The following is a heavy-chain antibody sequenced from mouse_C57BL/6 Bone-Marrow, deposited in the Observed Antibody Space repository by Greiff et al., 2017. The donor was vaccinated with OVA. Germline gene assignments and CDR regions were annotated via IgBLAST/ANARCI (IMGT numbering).Heavy chain of an antibody. CDR1: GYTFTSYW. CDR3: SRRYYGSSWYFDV. J-gene: IGHJ1*03. CDR2: IYPGSGST. V-gene: IGHV1-55*01. Sequence: QVQLQQSGAELVKPGASVKMSCKASGYTFTSYWITWVKQRPGQGLEWIGDIYPGSGSTNYNEKFKSKATLTVDPSSSTAYMQLSSLTSEASAVYDGSRRYYGSSWYFDVGGTGTTGTVSS. D-gene: IGHD1-1*01.